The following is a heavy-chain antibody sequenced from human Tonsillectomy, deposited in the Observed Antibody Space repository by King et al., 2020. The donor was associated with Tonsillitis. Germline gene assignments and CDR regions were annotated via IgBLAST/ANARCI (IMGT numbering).Heavy chain of an antibody. V-gene: IGHV1-2*02. D-gene: IGHD3-22*01. CDR2: INPNSGGT. CDR3: ARGGFYDSSGPANYYYYYGMDV. Sequence: VQLVQSGAEVKKPGASVKVSCKASGYTFTGYYMHWVRQAPGQGLEWMGWINPNSGGTNYAQKFQGRVTMTRDTSISTAYMELSRLRSDDTAVYYCARGGFYDSSGPANYYYYYGMDVWCQGTTVTVSS. J-gene: IGHJ6*02. CDR1: GYTFTGYY.